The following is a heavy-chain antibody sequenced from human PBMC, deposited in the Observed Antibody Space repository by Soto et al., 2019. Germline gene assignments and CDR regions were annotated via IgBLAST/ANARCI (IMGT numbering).Heavy chain of an antibody. CDR2: IYYSGST. D-gene: IGHD3-16*01. Sequence: SETLSLTCTVSGGSISSYYWSWIRQPPGKGLEWIGYIYYSGSTNYNPSLKSRVTISVDTSKNQFSLKLSSVTAADTAVYYCARAPRGNYYYYMDVWGKGTTVTVSS. CDR3: ARAPRGNYYYYMDV. V-gene: IGHV4-59*01. J-gene: IGHJ6*03. CDR1: GGSISSYY.